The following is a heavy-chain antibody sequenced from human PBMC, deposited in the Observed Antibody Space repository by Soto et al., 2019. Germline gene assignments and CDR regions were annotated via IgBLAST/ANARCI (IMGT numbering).Heavy chain of an antibody. D-gene: IGHD3-22*01. V-gene: IGHV1-69*13. CDR2: IIPLFGTT. J-gene: IGHJ3*02. Sequence: SVKVSCKASGGTFNNYAISWVRQAPGQGLEWMGGIIPLFGTTNYAQKFQGRVTITADESTSTAYMELSSLRSEDTAFYYCARPRSHYYDRSAERAFDIWGQGTTVTVSS. CDR3: ARPRSHYYDRSAERAFDI. CDR1: GGTFNNYA.